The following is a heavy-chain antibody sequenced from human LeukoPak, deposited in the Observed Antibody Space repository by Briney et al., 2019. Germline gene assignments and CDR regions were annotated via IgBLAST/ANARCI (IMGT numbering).Heavy chain of an antibody. D-gene: IGHD3-22*01. Sequence: GGSLRLSCAASGFTFTSYAMNWVRQAPGKGLEWVSSISSSSRDINYADSVRGRFTISRDDAWNSLYLQMNSLRAEDTAVYYCARDSDSSGHYYMDYFDYWGQGALVTVSS. J-gene: IGHJ4*02. V-gene: IGHV3-21*01. CDR2: ISSSSRDI. CDR3: ARDSDSSGHYYMDYFDY. CDR1: GFTFTSYA.